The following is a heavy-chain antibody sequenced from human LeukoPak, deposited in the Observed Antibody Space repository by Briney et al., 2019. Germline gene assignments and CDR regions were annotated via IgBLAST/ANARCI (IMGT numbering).Heavy chain of an antibody. J-gene: IGHJ4*02. Sequence: PSETLSLTCTVSGGSISSSSYYWGWIRQPPGKGLEWIGEIYHSGSTNYNPSLKSRVTISVDKSKNQFSLKLSSVTAADTAVYYCARAVVPLWFDYWGQGTLVTVSS. CDR2: IYHSGST. V-gene: IGHV4-39*07. D-gene: IGHD2-2*01. CDR1: GGSISSSSYY. CDR3: ARAVVPLWFDY.